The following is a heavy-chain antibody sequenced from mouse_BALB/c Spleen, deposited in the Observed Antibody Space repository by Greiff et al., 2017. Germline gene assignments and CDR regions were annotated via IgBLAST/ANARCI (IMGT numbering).Heavy chain of an antibody. Sequence: EVQLVESGGGLVKSGGSLKLSCAASGFTFSSYAMSWVRQTPEKRLEWVASISSGGSTYYPDSVKGRFTISRDNARNILYLQMSSLRSEDTAMYYCARDSYDYDDSLWGQDTSLAVSS. CDR1: GFTFSSYA. D-gene: IGHD2-4*01. CDR2: ISSGGST. J-gene: IGHJ2*03. CDR3: ARDSYDYDDSL. V-gene: IGHV5-6-5*01.